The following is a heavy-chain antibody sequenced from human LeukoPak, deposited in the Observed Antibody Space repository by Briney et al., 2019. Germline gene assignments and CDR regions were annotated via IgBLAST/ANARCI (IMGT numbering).Heavy chain of an antibody. CDR1: GFTFSSYA. D-gene: IGHD3-9*01. Sequence: GGSLRLSCAASGFTFSSYAMSWVRQAPGKGLEWVSAISGSGGSTYYADSVKGRFTISRDNSKNTLYLQMNSLRAEDTAVYYCAHTVRYFDQVRGMDVWGQGTTVTVSS. V-gene: IGHV3-23*01. CDR2: ISGSGGST. CDR3: AHTVRYFDQVRGMDV. J-gene: IGHJ6*02.